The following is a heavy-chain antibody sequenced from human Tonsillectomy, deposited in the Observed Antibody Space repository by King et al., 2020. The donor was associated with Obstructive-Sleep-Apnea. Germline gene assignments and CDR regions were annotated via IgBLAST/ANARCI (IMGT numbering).Heavy chain of an antibody. V-gene: IGHV3-7*03. CDR2: IKQDGSEK. D-gene: IGHD5-18*01. Sequence: VQLVESGGGLVQPGGSLRLSCTASGFTFSSYWMSWVRQAPGKGLEWVANIKQDGSEKYYVDSVKGRFSISRDNANNSLYLQMNSLRAEDTAVYYCARDYEHSYRRLFTYYYYGMDVWGQGTTVTVSS. J-gene: IGHJ6*02. CDR1: GFTFSSYW. CDR3: ARDYEHSYRRLFTYYYYGMDV.